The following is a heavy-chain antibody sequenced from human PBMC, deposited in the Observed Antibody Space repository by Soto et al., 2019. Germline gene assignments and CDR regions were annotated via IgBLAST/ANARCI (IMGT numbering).Heavy chain of an antibody. V-gene: IGHV4-39*07. Sequence: PSETLALSCTVSGGSISTSNYYWGWVRQPPGKVLDWIANIYYSGTTYYNPSLKSRVTISVDTSKNQFSLQLKSVTAADAAVYYCARDCHYDLDVSGYVDFWGQGTPVTVSS. CDR1: GGSISTSNYY. CDR3: ARDCHYDLDVSGYVDF. D-gene: IGHD4-17*01. J-gene: IGHJ4*02. CDR2: IYYSGTT.